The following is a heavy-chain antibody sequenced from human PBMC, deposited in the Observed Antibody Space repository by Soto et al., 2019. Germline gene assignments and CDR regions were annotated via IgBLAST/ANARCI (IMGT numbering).Heavy chain of an antibody. CDR3: ARGHSGYGNNYYYYMDV. V-gene: IGHV4-59*01. CDR1: GGSISSYY. D-gene: IGHD3-10*01. J-gene: IGHJ6*03. Sequence: SETLSLTCTVSGGSISSYYWSWIRQPPGKGLEWIGYIYYSGSTNYNPSLKSRVTISVDTSKNQFSLKLSSVTAADTAVYYCARGHSGYGNNYYYYMDVWGKGTTVTVSS. CDR2: IYYSGST.